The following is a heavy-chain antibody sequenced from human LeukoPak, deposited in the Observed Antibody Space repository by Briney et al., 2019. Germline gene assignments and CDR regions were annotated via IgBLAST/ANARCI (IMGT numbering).Heavy chain of an antibody. V-gene: IGHV4-4*07. J-gene: IGHJ3*02. Sequence: SETLSLTCTVSGGSISSYFWSWIRQPAGRGLEWIGRIYASGSTNYNPSLKSRVTMSVDTSKNQFSLKLTSVTAADTAVYYCAREYSSSSGKNAFDIWGQGTMVTVSS. CDR3: AREYSSSSGKNAFDI. CDR1: GGSISSYF. CDR2: IYASGST. D-gene: IGHD6-6*01.